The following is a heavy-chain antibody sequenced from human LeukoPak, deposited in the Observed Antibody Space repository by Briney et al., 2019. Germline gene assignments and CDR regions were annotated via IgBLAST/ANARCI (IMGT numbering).Heavy chain of an antibody. CDR1: GFTFSSYA. Sequence: GGSLRLSCAASGFTFSSYAMHWVRQAPGKGLEWVAVISYDGSNKYYADSVKGRFTISRDNSKNTLYLQTNSLRAEDTAVYYCARDQFASVTMVRGAPDAFDIWGQGTMVTVSS. CDR2: ISYDGSNK. V-gene: IGHV3-30-3*01. J-gene: IGHJ3*02. D-gene: IGHD3-10*01. CDR3: ARDQFASVTMVRGAPDAFDI.